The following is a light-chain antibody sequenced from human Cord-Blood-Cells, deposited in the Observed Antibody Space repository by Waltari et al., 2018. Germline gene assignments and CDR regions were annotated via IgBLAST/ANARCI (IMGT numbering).Light chain of an antibody. CDR2: DVS. CDR1: SMDVGREHY. V-gene: IGLV2-14*03. CDR3: SSYTSSSPYV. Sequence: HSALTQPASVPASPGQSIPISCTGTSMDVGREHYVPLHQHHPGKAPKLILYDVSTRPSGVSDRVSGSKPGNTASLTISGLQAEDEADYYCSSYTSSSPYVFGTGTKVTVL. J-gene: IGLJ1*01.